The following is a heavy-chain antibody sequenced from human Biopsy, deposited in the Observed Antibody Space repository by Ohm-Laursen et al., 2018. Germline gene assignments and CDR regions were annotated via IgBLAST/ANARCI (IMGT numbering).Heavy chain of an antibody. CDR3: ARTIMVGGVILNYFDY. CDR2: VTTTSSYI. V-gene: IGHV3-21*01. CDR1: GFDFSDYS. Sequence: GSLRLSCSASGFDFSDYSMSWVRQAPGKGLEWVSSVTTTSSYIYYADSVKGRFTISRDNAKNSLYLQMNSLRAEDTAVYYCARTIMVGGVILNYFDYWGQGTTVIVSS. J-gene: IGHJ4*02. D-gene: IGHD3-10*01.